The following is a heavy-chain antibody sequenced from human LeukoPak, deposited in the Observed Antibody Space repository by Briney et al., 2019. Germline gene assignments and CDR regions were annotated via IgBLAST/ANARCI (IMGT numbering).Heavy chain of an antibody. J-gene: IGHJ4*02. Sequence: GGSLRLSCAASGFTFDDYAMHWVRQAPGKGLEWVSLISWDGGSTYYADSVKGRFTISRDNSKNSLYLQMNSLRAEDTALYYCAKTVYDFDNYYFDYWGQGTLVTVSS. CDR2: ISWDGGST. D-gene: IGHD3-3*01. CDR3: AKTVYDFDNYYFDY. CDR1: GFTFDDYA. V-gene: IGHV3-43D*03.